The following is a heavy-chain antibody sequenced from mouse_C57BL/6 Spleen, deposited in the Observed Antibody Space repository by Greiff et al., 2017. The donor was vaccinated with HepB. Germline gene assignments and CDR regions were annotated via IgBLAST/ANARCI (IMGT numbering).Heavy chain of an antibody. J-gene: IGHJ3*01. Sequence: VQRVESGPELVKPGASVKISCKASGYSFTSYYIHWVKQRPGQGLEWIGWIYPGSGNTKYNEKFKGKATLTADTSSSTAYMQLSSLTSEDSAVYYCARDDAWFAYWGQGTLVTVSA. CDR3: ARDDAWFAY. CDR2: IYPGSGNT. D-gene: IGHD2-12*01. CDR1: GYSFTSYY. V-gene: IGHV1-66*01.